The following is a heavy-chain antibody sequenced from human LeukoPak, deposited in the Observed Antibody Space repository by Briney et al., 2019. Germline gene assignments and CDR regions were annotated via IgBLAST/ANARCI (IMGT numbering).Heavy chain of an antibody. CDR1: GGSISGSTSY. D-gene: IGHD3-10*01. Sequence: SETLSLTCTVSGGSISGSTSYWVWIRQSPGKGLEWIGLLNYSGTTYYNPSFKSRVSISIDRSRTQFSLKLSSVTAADTAFYYCSRYDSDTGDFDPWGQGTLVTISS. CDR2: LNYSGTT. J-gene: IGHJ5*02. CDR3: SRYDSDTGDFDP. V-gene: IGHV4-39*07.